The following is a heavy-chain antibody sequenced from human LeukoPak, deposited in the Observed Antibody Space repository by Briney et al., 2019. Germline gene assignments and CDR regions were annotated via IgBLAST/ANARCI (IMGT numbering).Heavy chain of an antibody. J-gene: IGHJ4*02. D-gene: IGHD5-18*01. CDR1: GFIFSNYA. CDR2: IGGSGGNT. Sequence: PGGCLRLSCAASGFIFSNYAMSWVRQAPGKGLGWVSAIGGSGGNTYYADSAKGRFTISRDNSKNTLDLQMNSLRAEDTAVYYCARGQFGYGPYYFDYWGQGTLVTVSS. V-gene: IGHV3-23*01. CDR3: ARGQFGYGPYYFDY.